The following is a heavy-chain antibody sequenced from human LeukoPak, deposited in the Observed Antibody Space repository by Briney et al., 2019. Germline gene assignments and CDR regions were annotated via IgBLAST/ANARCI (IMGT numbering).Heavy chain of an antibody. V-gene: IGHV4-59*01. CDR3: ARADDRSGYFGGRFDS. D-gene: IGHD3-22*01. Sequence: SETLSLTCTVSGGPISTYYWSWIRQPPGKRLEWIGYVSYSGGTNHNPSLKSRVTISVDTSKNQFSLKLTSVTAADTALYYCARADDRSGYFGGRFDSWGQGTLVTVSS. J-gene: IGHJ5*01. CDR2: VSYSGGT. CDR1: GGPISTYY.